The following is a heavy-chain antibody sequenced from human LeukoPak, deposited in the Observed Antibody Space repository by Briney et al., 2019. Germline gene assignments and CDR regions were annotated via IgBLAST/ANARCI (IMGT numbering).Heavy chain of an antibody. CDR2: IYYSGST. CDR3: ARYPGLTYGFDY. Sequence: SETLSLTCTVSGGSISSYYWSWIRQPPGKGLEWIGYIYYSGSTNYNPSLKSRVTISVDTSKNQFSLKLSSVTAADTAVYYCARYPGLTYGFDYWGQGTLVTVSS. V-gene: IGHV4-59*01. CDR1: GGSISSYY. D-gene: IGHD4-17*01. J-gene: IGHJ4*02.